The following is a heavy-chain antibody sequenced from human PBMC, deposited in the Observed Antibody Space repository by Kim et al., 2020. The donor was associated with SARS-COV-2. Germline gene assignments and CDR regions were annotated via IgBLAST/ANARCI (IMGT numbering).Heavy chain of an antibody. V-gene: IGHV1-2*04. J-gene: IGHJ6*02. CDR3: ASGGLWFGGNYYYYGMDV. D-gene: IGHD3-10*01. CDR1: GYTFTGYY. Sequence: ASVKVSCKASGYTFTGYYMHWVRQAPGQGLEWMGWINPNSGGTNYAQKFQGWVTMTRDTSISTAYMELSRLRSDDTAVYYCASGGLWFGGNYYYYGMDVWGQGTTVTVSS. CDR2: INPNSGGT.